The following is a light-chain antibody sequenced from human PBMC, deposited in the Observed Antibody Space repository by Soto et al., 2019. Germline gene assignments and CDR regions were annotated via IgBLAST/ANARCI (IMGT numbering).Light chain of an antibody. CDR3: QQYGSSPVT. CDR1: QSVSSSY. Sequence: EIVLTQSPGTLSLSPGERATLSCRASQSVSSSYLAWHQQKPGQAPRLLIYGASIRATGIPDRFSGSGSGTDFTLTISRLEPEDFAVYYCQQYGSSPVTFGPGTKVDIK. J-gene: IGKJ3*01. V-gene: IGKV3-20*01. CDR2: GAS.